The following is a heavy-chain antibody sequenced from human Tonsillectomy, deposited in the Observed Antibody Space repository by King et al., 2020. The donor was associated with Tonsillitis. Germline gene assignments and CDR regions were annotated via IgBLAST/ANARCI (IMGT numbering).Heavy chain of an antibody. CDR2: IYYSGST. V-gene: IGHV4-39*07. D-gene: IGHD2-2*01. J-gene: IGHJ6*02. CDR1: GGSISSGSYY. Sequence: QLQESGPGLVKPSETLSLTCAVSGGSISSGSYYWGWIRQPPGKGLEWIGIIYYSGSTYYNPSRKSRVTISVDTSKNQCSLKLSSVTAADTAVYYCAIGSPSPGSSSNYYFYDMDVWGQGTTVTVSS. CDR3: AIGSPSPGSSSNYYFYDMDV.